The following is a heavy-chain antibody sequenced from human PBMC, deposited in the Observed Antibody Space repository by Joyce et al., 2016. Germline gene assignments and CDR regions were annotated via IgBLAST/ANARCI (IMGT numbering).Heavy chain of an antibody. Sequence: QVQLQESGPGLVRPSQTLSLTCAVAGGSITIGDYYWSWLRQPPGKGLEWIGYIDYTGTSYYNASLQSRVSMSVDTSKTQFSLRLNALTAADTAVYYCARYEYVASRTFDYWGQGILVTVSS. CDR2: IDYTGTS. D-gene: IGHD5-12*01. CDR3: ARYEYVASRTFDY. CDR1: GGSITIGDYY. J-gene: IGHJ4*02. V-gene: IGHV4-30-4*01.